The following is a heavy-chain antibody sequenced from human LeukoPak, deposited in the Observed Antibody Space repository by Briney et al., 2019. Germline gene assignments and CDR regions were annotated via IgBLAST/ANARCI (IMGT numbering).Heavy chain of an antibody. CDR2: IIPIFGTA. CDR1: GGTFSSYA. V-gene: IGHV1-69*05. J-gene: IGHJ2*01. D-gene: IGHD2-21*02. Sequence: ASVKVSCKASGGTFSSYAISWVRQAPGQGLEWMGGIIPIFGTANYAQKLQGRVTMTTDTSTSTAYMELRSLRSDDTAVYYCAVTAHEDYWYFDLWGRGTLVTVSS. CDR3: AVTAHEDYWYFDL.